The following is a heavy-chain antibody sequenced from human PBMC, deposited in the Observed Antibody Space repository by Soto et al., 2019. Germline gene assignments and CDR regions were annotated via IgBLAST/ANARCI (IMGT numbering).Heavy chain of an antibody. D-gene: IGHD3-3*01. CDR2: INHSGST. Sequence: SETLSLTCAVYGGSFSGYYWSWICQPPGKGLEWIGEINHSGSTNYNPSLKSRVTISVDTSKNQFSLKLSSVTAADTAVYYCARGHALRFLEWDFYYYYGMDVWGQGTTVTVSS. J-gene: IGHJ6*02. CDR3: ARGHALRFLEWDFYYYYGMDV. CDR1: GGSFSGYY. V-gene: IGHV4-34*01.